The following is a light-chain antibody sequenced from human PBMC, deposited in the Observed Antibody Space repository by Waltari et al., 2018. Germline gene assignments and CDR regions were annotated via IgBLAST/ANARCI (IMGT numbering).Light chain of an antibody. V-gene: IGLV1-51*02. CDR2: EGN. CDR1: SSNIGNNY. J-gene: IGLJ7*01. CDR3: GTWDSSLSGAV. Sequence: QSVLTQPPSVSAAPGQRVTISCSGGSSNIGNNYVSWYRQFPGTAPKLLIYEGNERPSGGPGRFSGSKCGTSATLDITGLQAGDEADYYCGTWDSSLSGAVFGGGTHLTVL.